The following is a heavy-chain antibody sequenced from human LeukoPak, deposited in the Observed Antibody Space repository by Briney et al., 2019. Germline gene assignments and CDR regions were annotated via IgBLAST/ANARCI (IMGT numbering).Heavy chain of an antibody. Sequence: CXVSGGSISSGSYYWSWIRQPAGKGLEWIGRIYTSGSTNYNLSLKSRVTISVDKSKKQFSRKLSSVTAADTDGYXXXXXXXXXXXXXYYYYMDVWGKGTTVTISS. CDR2: IYTSGST. CDR3: XXXXXXXXXXXYYYYMDV. J-gene: IGHJ6*03. CDR1: GGSISSGSYY. V-gene: IGHV4-61*02.